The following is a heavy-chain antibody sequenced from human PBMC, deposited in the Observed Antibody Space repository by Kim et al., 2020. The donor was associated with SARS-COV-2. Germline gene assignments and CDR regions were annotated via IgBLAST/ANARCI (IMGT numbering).Heavy chain of an antibody. D-gene: IGHD6-13*01. Sequence: AVSVKSRITINPDTAKNQFSLQLNSVTPEDTAVYYCARGIAAAGIGLFDPWGQGTLVTVSS. CDR3: ARGIAAAGIGLFDP. J-gene: IGHJ5*02. V-gene: IGHV6-1*01.